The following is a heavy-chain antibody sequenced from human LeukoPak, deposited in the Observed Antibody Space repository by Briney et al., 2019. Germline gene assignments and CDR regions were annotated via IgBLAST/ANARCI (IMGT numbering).Heavy chain of an antibody. D-gene: IGHD6-19*01. CDR3: ARAPRSSSGWYGFDY. J-gene: IGHJ4*02. CDR1: GGSFSGYY. CDR2: INHSGST. Sequence: SETLSLTCAVYGGSFSGYYWSWIRQPPGKGLEWIGKINHSGSTNYNPSLKSRVTISVDTSKNQFSLKLSSVTAADTAVYYCARAPRSSSGWYGFDYWGQGTLVTVSS. V-gene: IGHV4-34*01.